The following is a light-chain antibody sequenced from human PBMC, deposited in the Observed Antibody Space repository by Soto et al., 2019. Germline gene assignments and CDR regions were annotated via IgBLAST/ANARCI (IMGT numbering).Light chain of an antibody. Sequence: QLVLTQSPSASASLGASVKLTCTLRSGHRRYAIAWHQQQPEKGPRYLMKLNSDGSHSKGDGIPDRFSGSSSGTERYLTISSLQSEDEADYYCQTWGTGIQVFGGGTKLTVL. CDR2: LNSDGSH. CDR3: QTWGTGIQV. V-gene: IGLV4-69*01. J-gene: IGLJ3*02. CDR1: SGHRRYA.